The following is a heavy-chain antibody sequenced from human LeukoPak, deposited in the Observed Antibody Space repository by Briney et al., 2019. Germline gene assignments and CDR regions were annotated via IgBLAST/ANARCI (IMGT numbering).Heavy chain of an antibody. D-gene: IGHD3-22*01. CDR1: GFTFSSYG. Sequence: PGGSLRLSCAASGFTFSSYGMHWVRQAPGKGLEWVAVIWYDGSNKYYADSVKGRFTISRDNSKNTLYLQMNSLRAEDTAVYYCARSSYDSSGYYFYYFDYWGQGTLVTVSS. CDR2: IWYDGSNK. V-gene: IGHV3-33*01. CDR3: ARSSYDSSGYYFYYFDY. J-gene: IGHJ4*02.